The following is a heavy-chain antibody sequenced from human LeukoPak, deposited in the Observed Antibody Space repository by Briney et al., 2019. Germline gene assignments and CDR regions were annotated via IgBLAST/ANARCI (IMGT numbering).Heavy chain of an antibody. CDR1: NGSITSSTYY. D-gene: IGHD6-13*01. CDR2: IYYSGST. J-gene: IGHJ4*02. V-gene: IGHV4-39*01. CDR3: ASQEAAGYFDY. Sequence: SXXLSLTCTVSNGSITSSTYYWGWIRQPQGKGLEWIGSIYYSGSTYYNPSLKSRVTISVDTSKNQFSLKLSSVTAADTAMYYCASQEAAGYFDYWGQGTLVIVSS.